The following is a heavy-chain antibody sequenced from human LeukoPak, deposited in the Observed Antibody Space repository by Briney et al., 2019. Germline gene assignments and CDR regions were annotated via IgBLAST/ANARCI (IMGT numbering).Heavy chain of an antibody. D-gene: IGHD4-23*01. CDR3: ARVLRGGNSGYTFDI. J-gene: IGHJ3*02. V-gene: IGHV3-11*01. CDR1: RFIFSDYY. Sequence: PGGSLRLSCAASRFIFSDYYMSWVRQAPGKGLAWVSYMSSGGSTISYADSVKGRFTIPRDNAENSLYLQMNSLRVEDTAVYYCARVLRGGNSGYTFDIWGQGTMVTVSS. CDR2: MSSGGSTI.